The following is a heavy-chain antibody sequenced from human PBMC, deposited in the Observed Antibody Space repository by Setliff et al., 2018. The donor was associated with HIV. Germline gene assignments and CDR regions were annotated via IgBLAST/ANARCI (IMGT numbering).Heavy chain of an antibody. CDR3: ARLHRVRGDGDY. CDR1: GGAFSGYY. V-gene: IGHV4-34*10. J-gene: IGHJ4*02. Sequence: SETLSLTCAVYGGAFSGYYWTWIRQSPGRGLEWIGEVNHKGVANYSPSFQSQVTISADKSISTAYLQWSSLKASDTAMYYCARLHRVRGDGDYWGQGTLVTVSS. D-gene: IGHD3-10*01. CDR2: VNHKGVA.